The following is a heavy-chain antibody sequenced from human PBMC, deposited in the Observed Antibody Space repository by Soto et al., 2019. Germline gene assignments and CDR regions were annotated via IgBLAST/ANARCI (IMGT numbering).Heavy chain of an antibody. V-gene: IGHV4-39*01. J-gene: IGHJ6*02. CDR2: IYYSGST. Sequence: SETLSLTCTVSGGSISSSSYYWGWIRQHPGKGLEWIGSIYYSGSTYYNPSLKSRVTISVDTSKNQFSLKLSSVTAADTAVYYCARHIVVVTATGYYGMDVWGQGTTVTVSS. D-gene: IGHD2-21*02. CDR3: ARHIVVVTATGYYGMDV. CDR1: GGSISSSSYY.